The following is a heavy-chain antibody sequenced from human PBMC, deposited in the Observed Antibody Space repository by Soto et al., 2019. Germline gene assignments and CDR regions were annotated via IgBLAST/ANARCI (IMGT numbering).Heavy chain of an antibody. Sequence: SQTLSLTCAISGDSVSSNSAAWNWIRQSPSRGLEWLGRTYYRSKWYNDYAVSVKSRITINPDTSKNQFSLQLNSVTPEDTAVYYCAREXHSSSWPYYYYYYGMDVWGQGTTVTVSS. CDR1: GDSVSSNSAA. D-gene: IGHD6-13*01. J-gene: IGHJ6*02. V-gene: IGHV6-1*01. CDR2: TYYRSKWYN. CDR3: AREXHSSSWPYYYYYYGMDV.